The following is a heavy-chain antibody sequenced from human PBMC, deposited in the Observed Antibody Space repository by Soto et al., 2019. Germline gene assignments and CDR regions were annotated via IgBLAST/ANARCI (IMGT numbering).Heavy chain of an antibody. J-gene: IGHJ5*02. CDR1: GYTFTSYY. CDR3: ARGYGSREGYCSSTSCYAEWFDP. CDR2: INPSGGST. D-gene: IGHD2-2*01. Sequence: ASVKVSCKASGYTFTSYYMHWVRQAPGQGLEWMGIINPSGGSTSYAQKFQGRVTMTRDTSTSTVYMELSSLRSEDTAVYYCARGYGSREGYCSSTSCYAEWFDPWGQGTLVTVSS. V-gene: IGHV1-46*01.